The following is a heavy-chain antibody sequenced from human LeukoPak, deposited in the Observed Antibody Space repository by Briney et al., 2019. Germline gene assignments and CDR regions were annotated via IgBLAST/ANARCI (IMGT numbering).Heavy chain of an antibody. CDR3: AKDKSSGGWLDDAFDL. CDR2: TSGSGGST. J-gene: IGHJ3*01. Sequence: PSETLSLTCTVSGGSIISYHWSWIRQPPGKGLEWVSGTSGSGGSTYYADSVKGRFTISRDNSKNTLFLQMNSLRADDTASYYCAKDKSSGGWLDDAFDLWGQGALVTVSS. V-gene: IGHV3-23*01. D-gene: IGHD6-19*01. CDR1: GGSIISYH.